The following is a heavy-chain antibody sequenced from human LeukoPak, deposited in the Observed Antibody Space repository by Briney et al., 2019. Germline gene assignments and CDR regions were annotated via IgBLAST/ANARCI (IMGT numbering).Heavy chain of an antibody. Sequence: ASVKVSCKASGGTFSSYAISWVRQAPGQGLEWMGRIIPILGIANYAQKFQGRVTITADKSTSTAYMELSSLRSEDTAVYYCARQAAPGLYYFDYWGQGTLVTVSS. V-gene: IGHV1-69*04. CDR3: ARQAAPGLYYFDY. CDR1: GGTFSSYA. CDR2: IIPILGIA. D-gene: IGHD6-13*01. J-gene: IGHJ4*02.